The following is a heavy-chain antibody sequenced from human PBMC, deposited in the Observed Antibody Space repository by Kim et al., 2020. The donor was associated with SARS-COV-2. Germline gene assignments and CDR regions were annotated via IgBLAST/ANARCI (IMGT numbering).Heavy chain of an antibody. Sequence: GGSLRLSCAASGFTFSSYSMNWVRQAPGKGLEWVSSISSSSSYIYYADSVKGRFTISRDNAKNSLYLQMNSLRAEDTAVYYCARAGKGGATPEIPKKVFDYWGQGTLVTVSS. D-gene: IGHD1-26*01. CDR2: ISSSSSYI. V-gene: IGHV3-21*01. CDR1: GFTFSSYS. CDR3: ARAGKGGATPEIPKKVFDY. J-gene: IGHJ4*02.